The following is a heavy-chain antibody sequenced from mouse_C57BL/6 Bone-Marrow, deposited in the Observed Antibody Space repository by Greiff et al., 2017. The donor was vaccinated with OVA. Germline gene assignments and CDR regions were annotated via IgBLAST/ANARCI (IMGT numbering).Heavy chain of an antibody. V-gene: IGHV14-2*01. CDR1: GFNIKDYY. CDR2: IDPGDGDT. Sequence: EVQLQQSGAELVKPGASVKLSCTASGFNIKDYYMHWVKQRTEQGLEWIGRIDPGDGDTKYAPKFQGKATITADTSSNTAYMQLSSLTYEDTAVYYCAYDDYYLYYFDYWGQGTTLTVSA. J-gene: IGHJ2*01. D-gene: IGHD2-3*01. CDR3: AYDDYYLYYFDY.